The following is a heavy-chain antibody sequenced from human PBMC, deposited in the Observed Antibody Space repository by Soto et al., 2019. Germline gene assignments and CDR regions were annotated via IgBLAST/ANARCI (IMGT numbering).Heavy chain of an antibody. CDR2: TSAYNGNT. Sequence: QVQLVQSGAEVKKPGPSVKVSCKASGYTFASYAISWMRQAPGQGLEWMGWTSAYNGNTNYAQKLQGRVTMTTDTSASTASMELRSLRSDDTAVYYCARDPPPPDYWGQGTLVTVSS. V-gene: IGHV1-18*01. J-gene: IGHJ4*02. CDR1: GYTFASYA. CDR3: ARDPPPPDY.